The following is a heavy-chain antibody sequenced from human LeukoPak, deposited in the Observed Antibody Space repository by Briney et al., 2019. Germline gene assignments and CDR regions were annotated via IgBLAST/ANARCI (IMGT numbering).Heavy chain of an antibody. V-gene: IGHV3-7*01. CDR3: ARYYDPTVGDAFDI. CDR1: GFWFGSDW. CDR2: ISPDGSEK. D-gene: IGHD3-16*01. Sequence: GGSLRLXCAASGFWFGSDWMSWVRQAPGKGLEWVANISPDGSEKYFVDSVKGRFTISRDNGKNSLYLQLNSLKAEDTALYYCARYYDPTVGDAFDIWGQGTMVTVSP. J-gene: IGHJ3*02.